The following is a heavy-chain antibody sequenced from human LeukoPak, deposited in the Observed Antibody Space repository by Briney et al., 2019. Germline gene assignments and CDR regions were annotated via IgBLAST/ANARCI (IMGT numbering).Heavy chain of an antibody. V-gene: IGHV1-69*06. CDR2: IIPIFGTA. CDR1: GGTVRRFA. Sequence: SVKVSCKASGGTVRRFAINWVRQAPGQGLEWMGEIIPIFGTASYAQKFQGRVTITADKSTSTAYMDLRSLRSEDTAVYYCARAVNGFALIRGARDFYYYMDVWGKGTTVTVSS. J-gene: IGHJ6*03. CDR3: ARAVNGFALIRGARDFYYYMDV. D-gene: IGHD3-10*01.